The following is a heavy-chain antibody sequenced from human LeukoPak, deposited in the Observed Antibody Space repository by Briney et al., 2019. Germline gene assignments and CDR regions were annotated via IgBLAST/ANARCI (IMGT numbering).Heavy chain of an antibody. Sequence: SETLSLTCTVSGGSISTYYWSWIRQPPGKGLEWIGYIYYSGSTNYDPSLKSRVTISVDTSKKQFSLKLSSVTAADTAVYYCVTYYFDSSGPKKNYWGQGTLVTVSS. J-gene: IGHJ4*02. CDR1: GGSISTYY. CDR2: IYYSGST. D-gene: IGHD3-22*01. CDR3: VTYYFDSSGPKKNY. V-gene: IGHV4-59*12.